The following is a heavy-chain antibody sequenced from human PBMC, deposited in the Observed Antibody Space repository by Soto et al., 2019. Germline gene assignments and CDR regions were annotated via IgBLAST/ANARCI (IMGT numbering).Heavy chain of an antibody. CDR3: ARVWGMTPDY. CDR2: FYYSGST. Sequence: QVQLQESGPGLVKPSQTLSLTCTVSGGSISSGGYYWSWISQHPGKGLEWIGHFYYSGSTYYNPSLKSRVTMSVDTSKNQFSLKLSSVTAADTAMYYCARVWGMTPDYWGQGTLVTVSS. J-gene: IGHJ4*02. V-gene: IGHV4-31*03. CDR1: GGSISSGGYY. D-gene: IGHD7-27*01.